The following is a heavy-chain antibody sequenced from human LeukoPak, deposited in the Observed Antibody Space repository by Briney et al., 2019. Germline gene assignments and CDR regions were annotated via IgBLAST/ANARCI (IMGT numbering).Heavy chain of an antibody. CDR2: IGGSGTST. D-gene: IGHD3-22*01. V-gene: IGHV3-23*01. Sequence: GGSLRLSCAASGFILSSYATSWVRQAPGKGLEWVSVIGGSGTSTYYADSVKGRFTISRDNSKNMLYLQMNSLRVEDTAIYYCAKVSVVAGRNAFDIWGQGTMVTVSS. J-gene: IGHJ3*02. CDR3: AKVSVVAGRNAFDI. CDR1: GFILSSYA.